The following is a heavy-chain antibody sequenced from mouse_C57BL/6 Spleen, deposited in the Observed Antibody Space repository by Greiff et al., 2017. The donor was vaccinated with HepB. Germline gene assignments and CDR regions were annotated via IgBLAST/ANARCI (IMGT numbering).Heavy chain of an antibody. J-gene: IGHJ2*01. CDR3: TRDYYGSSYVLFDY. CDR1: GFTFSSYA. D-gene: IGHD1-1*01. CDR2: ISSGGEYI. Sequence: EVQLVESGEGLVKPGGSLKLSCAASGFTFSSYAMSWVRQTPEKWLEWVAYISSGGEYIYYADTVKGRFTISRDNARNTLYLQMSSLKSEDTAMYYCTRDYYGSSYVLFDYWGQGTTLTVSS. V-gene: IGHV5-9-1*02.